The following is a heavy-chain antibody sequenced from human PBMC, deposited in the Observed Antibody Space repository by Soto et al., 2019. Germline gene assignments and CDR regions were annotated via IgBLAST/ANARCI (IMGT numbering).Heavy chain of an antibody. D-gene: IGHD3-16*02. Sequence: SRRLSCAASGVTFSSYAMHWVRHAPGKGLEWVAVISYDGSNKYYADSVKGRFTISRDNSKNTLYLQMNSLRAEDTAVYYCASIYDYVWGSYRPYYYYGMDVWGQGTTVTVSS. CDR2: ISYDGSNK. J-gene: IGHJ6*02. V-gene: IGHV3-30-3*01. CDR1: GVTFSSYA. CDR3: ASIYDYVWGSYRPYYYYGMDV.